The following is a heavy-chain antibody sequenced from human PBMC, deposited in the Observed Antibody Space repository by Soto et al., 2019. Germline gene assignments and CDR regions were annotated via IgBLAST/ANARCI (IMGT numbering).Heavy chain of an antibody. Sequence: QVQLVESGGGVVQPGRSLRLSCAASGFTFSSYGMHWVRQAPGKGLEWVAVISYDGSNKYYADSVKGRFTISRDNSKNTLYLQMTSLRAEYTAVYYCAKESSTLNYWGQGTLVTVSS. CDR3: AKESSTLNY. J-gene: IGHJ4*02. CDR1: GFTFSSYG. CDR2: ISYDGSNK. D-gene: IGHD2-2*01. V-gene: IGHV3-30*18.